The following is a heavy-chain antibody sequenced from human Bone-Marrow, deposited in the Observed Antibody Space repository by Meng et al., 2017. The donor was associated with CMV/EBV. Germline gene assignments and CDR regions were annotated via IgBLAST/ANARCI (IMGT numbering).Heavy chain of an antibody. CDR1: GFTCSSYA. CDR2: ISYDGSNK. CDR3: ARSPEDIVVVPAANDY. V-gene: IGHV3-30*04. D-gene: IGHD2-2*01. J-gene: IGHJ4*02. Sequence: SGFTCSSYAMHWVRQAPGKGLEWVAVISYDGSNKYYADSVKGRFTISRDNSKNTLYLQMNSLRAEDTAVYYCARSPEDIVVVPAANDYWGQGTLVTVSS.